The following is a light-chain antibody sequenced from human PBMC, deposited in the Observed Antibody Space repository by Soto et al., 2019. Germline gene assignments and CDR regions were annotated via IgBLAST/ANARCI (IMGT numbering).Light chain of an antibody. J-gene: IGLJ2*01. V-gene: IGLV2-23*03. CDR3: CSYAGISTFVV. CDR2: EGS. CDR1: SSDVGTYNL. Sequence: QSALTQPASVSGSPGQSITLSCTGTSSDVGTYNLVSWYQQHSGKAPKLMIYEGSKRPSGVSNRFSGSKSGNTASLTISGLQAEDEADYYCCSYAGISTFVVFGGGTKLTVL.